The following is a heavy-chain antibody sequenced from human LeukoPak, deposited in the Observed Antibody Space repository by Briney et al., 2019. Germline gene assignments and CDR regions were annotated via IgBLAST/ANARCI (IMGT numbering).Heavy chain of an antibody. Sequence: SETLSLTCTVSGGSISSRNYCWGWFRQSPGKGLEWIAYICHSGSTYYNPSLKSRVTISVDTSKNHFSLMLTSVSAADTAVYHCARHPPYEDGDKRGFDFWGQGTLVTVSS. J-gene: IGHJ4*02. CDR3: ARHPPYEDGDKRGFDF. CDR1: GGSISSRNYC. V-gene: IGHV4-39*01. D-gene: IGHD3-16*01. CDR2: ICHSGST.